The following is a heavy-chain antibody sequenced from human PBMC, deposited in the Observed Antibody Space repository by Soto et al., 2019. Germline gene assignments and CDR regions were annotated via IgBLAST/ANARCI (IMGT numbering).Heavy chain of an antibody. CDR3: ARGVENIVVVLDVFCDYGMDV. CDR1: GYSFTSYA. Sequence: AVKVSCKASGYSFTSYAIYWVRQAPGQRLEWMGWINAGNGNTKYSQKLQGRVTFTGDTSASTAHMELSSLRSEDTAVYFCARGVENIVVVLDVFCDYGMDVWG. V-gene: IGHV1-3*01. CDR2: INAGNGNT. J-gene: IGHJ6*02. D-gene: IGHD2-15*01.